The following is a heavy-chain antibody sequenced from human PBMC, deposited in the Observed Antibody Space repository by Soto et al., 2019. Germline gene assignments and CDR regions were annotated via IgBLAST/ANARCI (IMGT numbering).Heavy chain of an antibody. CDR2: IYPGDSDT. J-gene: IGHJ3*02. D-gene: IGHD1-26*01. CDR3: ASGTGDTGTFDI. Sequence: EYLKVSFKGSGYRFTSYWIVWVRQMPGKGLEWMGIIYPGDSDTRYSPSFQGQVTISADKSISTAYLQWSSLKASDTAMYYCASGTGDTGTFDIWGQGTMVTVPS. V-gene: IGHV5-51*01. CDR1: GYRFTSYW.